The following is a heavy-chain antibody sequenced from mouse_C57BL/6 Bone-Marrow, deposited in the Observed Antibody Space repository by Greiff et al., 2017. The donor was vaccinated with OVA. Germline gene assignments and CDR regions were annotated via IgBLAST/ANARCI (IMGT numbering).Heavy chain of an antibody. D-gene: IGHD1-1*01. V-gene: IGHV1-82*01. Sequence: VQLQQSGPEPVKPGASVKISCKASGYAFSSSWMNWVKQRPGKGLEWIGRIYPGDGDTNYNGKFKGKATLTADKSSSTAYMQLSSLTSEDSAVYFCERNYYGSSYGFAYWGQGTLVTVSA. J-gene: IGHJ3*01. CDR2: IYPGDGDT. CDR1: GYAFSSSW. CDR3: ERNYYGSSYGFAY.